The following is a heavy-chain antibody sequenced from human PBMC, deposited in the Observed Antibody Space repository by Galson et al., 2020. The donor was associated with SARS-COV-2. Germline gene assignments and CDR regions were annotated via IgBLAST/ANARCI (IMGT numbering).Heavy chain of an antibody. V-gene: IGHV3-23*01. J-gene: IGHJ4*02. CDR3: AKGRQWLVLPFDY. CDR1: GFTFSSYA. D-gene: IGHD6-19*01. CDR2: ISGSGGST. Sequence: TGGSLRLSCAASGFTFSSYAMSWVRQAPGKGLKWVSAISGSGGSTYYADSVKGRFTISRDNSKNTLYLQMNSLRAEDTAVYYCAKGRQWLVLPFDYWGQGTLVTVSS.